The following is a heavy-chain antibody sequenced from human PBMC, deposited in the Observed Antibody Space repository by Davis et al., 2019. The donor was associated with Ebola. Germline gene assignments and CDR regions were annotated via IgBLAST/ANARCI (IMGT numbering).Heavy chain of an antibody. Sequence: PSETLSLTCTVSGSSISSSGYYWGWIRQPPGKGLEWIGSIYYSGSTYYNPSLKSRVTISVDTSKNQFSLKLSSVTAADTAVYYCARAYYYDFWSGYQMGGFDPWGQGTLVTVSS. D-gene: IGHD3-3*01. V-gene: IGHV4-39*07. CDR3: ARAYYYDFWSGYQMGGFDP. CDR1: GSSISSSGYY. CDR2: IYYSGST. J-gene: IGHJ5*02.